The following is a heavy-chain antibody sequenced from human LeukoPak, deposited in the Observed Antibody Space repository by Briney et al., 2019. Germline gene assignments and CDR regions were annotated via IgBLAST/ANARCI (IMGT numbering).Heavy chain of an antibody. CDR3: AKDMTYYGSGSYYNG. Sequence: GGSLRLSCAASGFSFSSYAMSWVRQAPGKGLEWVSLISGDGDSTYYADSVKGRFTISRDNSENSLYLLMNSLRTEDTALYYCAKDMTYYGSGSYYNGWGQGTLVTVS. J-gene: IGHJ4*02. V-gene: IGHV3-43*02. CDR1: GFSFSSYA. CDR2: ISGDGDST. D-gene: IGHD3-10*01.